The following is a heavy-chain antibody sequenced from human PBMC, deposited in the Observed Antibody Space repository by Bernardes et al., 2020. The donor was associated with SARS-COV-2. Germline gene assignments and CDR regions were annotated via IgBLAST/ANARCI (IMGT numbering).Heavy chain of an antibody. D-gene: IGHD2-21*01. CDR2: IRNKANRYTT. V-gene: IGHV3-72*01. Sequence: GGSLRLSCAASGFTFSDHNMDWVRQAPGKGLEWVARIRNKANRYTTEYAASVKGRFTISGDEATNSVYLQMNSLKTEDTAVYYCARSPLGIAPFDYWGQGTLVTVSS. CDR1: GFTFSDHN. CDR3: ARSPLGIAPFDY. J-gene: IGHJ4*02.